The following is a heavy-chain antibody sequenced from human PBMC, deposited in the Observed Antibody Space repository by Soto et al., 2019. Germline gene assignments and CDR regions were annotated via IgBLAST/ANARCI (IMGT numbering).Heavy chain of an antibody. CDR3: ARDTGGRYDY. J-gene: IGHJ4*02. CDR1: GFAFDDYY. Sequence: EGQLVQSGGGLVQPGGSLRLSCTASGFAFDDYYMDWVRQVPGKGLEWIGRIRDKPNNYAAEYVAAVKSRFTISRDASKDSMYLQRNTVKAEDTAVYYCARDTGGRYDYWGQGALVIVSS. CDR2: IRDKPNNYAA. V-gene: IGHV3-72*01. D-gene: IGHD1-1*01.